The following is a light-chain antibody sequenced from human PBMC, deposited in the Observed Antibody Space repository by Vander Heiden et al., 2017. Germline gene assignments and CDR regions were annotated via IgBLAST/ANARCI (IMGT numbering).Light chain of an antibody. J-gene: IGKJ4*01. CDR1: QSLSRNF. V-gene: IGKV3-20*01. CDR3: QQYDKLPLT. CDR2: GAS. Sequence: PGQRATLSCRASQSLSRNFLAWYQQKPGQSPRLLIYGASNRAAGTPDSFSGSGSGTAFTLTISRLEPEDFAVYFCQQYDKLPLTFGGGTKVDLK.